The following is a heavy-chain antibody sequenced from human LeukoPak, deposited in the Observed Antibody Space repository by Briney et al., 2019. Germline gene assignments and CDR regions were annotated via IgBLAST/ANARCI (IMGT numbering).Heavy chain of an antibody. CDR3: AASSGFYVGDY. CDR2: IYSEGSV. Sequence: PGGSLRLSCAASGFSVSSNYMSWVRQAPGKGLEWVAVIYSEGSVYYAGSVKGRFTISRDNSKNTLYLQMNSLRAEDTAVYYCAASSGFYVGDYWGQGTLVTVSS. CDR1: GFSVSSNY. J-gene: IGHJ4*02. V-gene: IGHV3-53*01. D-gene: IGHD3-22*01.